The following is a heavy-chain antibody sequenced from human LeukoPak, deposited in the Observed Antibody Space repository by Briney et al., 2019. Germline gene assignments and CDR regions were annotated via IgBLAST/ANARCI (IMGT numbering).Heavy chain of an antibody. CDR3: ARKAWTSGSYDS. CDR1: SGSTSSYY. Sequence: SETLSLTCTVSSGSTSSYYWTWIRQPPGKGLQFIGYIDYIGTTNYNPSLKSRVTISVDTSKNQFSLKLSSVTAADTAFYYCARKAWTSGSYDSWGQGTLVTVSS. J-gene: IGHJ4*02. CDR2: IDYIGTT. D-gene: IGHD3-10*01. V-gene: IGHV4-59*08.